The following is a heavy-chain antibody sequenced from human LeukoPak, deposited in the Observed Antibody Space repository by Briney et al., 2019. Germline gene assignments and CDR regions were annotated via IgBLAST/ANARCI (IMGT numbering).Heavy chain of an antibody. J-gene: IGHJ4*02. CDR3: AKGGWATQQHLDY. Sequence: PGRSLRLSCAASGFTLSSYGMYWVRQAPGKGLEWVAVISYDGSNKYYADSVKGRFTISRDNSKNTLYLQMNSLRAEDTAVYYCAKGGWATQQHLDYWGQGTLVTVSS. CDR2: ISYDGSNK. CDR1: GFTLSSYG. D-gene: IGHD2-15*01. V-gene: IGHV3-30*18.